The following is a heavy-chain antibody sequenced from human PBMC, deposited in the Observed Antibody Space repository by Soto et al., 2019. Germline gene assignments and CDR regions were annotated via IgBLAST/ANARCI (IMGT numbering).Heavy chain of an antibody. CDR1: GGSISSYY. CDR2: IYYSGST. V-gene: IGHV4-59*13. D-gene: IGHD4-17*01. CDR3: ARDYGGNSVYFQR. Sequence: PSETLSLTCTVSGGSISSYYWSWIRQPPGKGLEWIGYIYYSGSTNYNPSLKSRVTISVDTSKNQFSLKLSSVTAADTAVYYCARDYGGNSVYFQRWGQGTRVTVSS. J-gene: IGHJ1*01.